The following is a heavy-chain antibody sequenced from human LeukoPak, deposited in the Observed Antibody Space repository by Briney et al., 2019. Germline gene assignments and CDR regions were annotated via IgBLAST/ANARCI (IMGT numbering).Heavy chain of an antibody. CDR2: ISSSSSYI. J-gene: IGHJ4*02. CDR3: TRAPTQYQLLLDY. V-gene: IGHV3-21*01. D-gene: IGHD2-2*01. CDR1: GFTFSSYS. Sequence: TGGSLRLSCAASGFTFSSYSMNWVRQAPGKGLEWVSSISSSSSYIYYADSVKGRFTISRDNAKNSLYLQMNSLRAEDTAVYYCTRAPTQYQLLLDYWGQGTLVTVSS.